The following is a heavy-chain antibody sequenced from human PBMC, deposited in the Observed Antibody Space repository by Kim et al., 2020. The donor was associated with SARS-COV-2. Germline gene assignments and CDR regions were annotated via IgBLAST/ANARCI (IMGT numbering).Heavy chain of an antibody. J-gene: IGHJ4*02. D-gene: IGHD6-13*01. CDR1: GYSISSGYY. CDR2: IYHSGST. CDR3: ARGYSSSWYLFDY. V-gene: IGHV4-38-2*02. Sequence: SETLSLTCTVSGYSISSGYYWGWIRQPPGKGLEWIGSIYHSGSTYYNPSLKSRVTISVDTSKNQFSLKLSSVTAADTAVYYCARGYSSSWYLFDYWGQGTLVTVSS.